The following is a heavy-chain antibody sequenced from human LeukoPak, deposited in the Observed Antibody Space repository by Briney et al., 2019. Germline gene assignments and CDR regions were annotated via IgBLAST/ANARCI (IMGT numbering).Heavy chain of an antibody. CDR2: IWYDGSNK. CDR3: ARGRGGAAVAGNPVGY. CDR1: GFTFSSYG. Sequence: GRSLRLSCAASGFTFSSYGMHWVRRAPGKGLEWVAVIWYDGSNKYYADSVKGRFTISRDNSKNTLYLQMNSLRAEDTAVYYCARGRGGAAVAGNPVGYWGQGTLVTVSS. D-gene: IGHD6-19*01. J-gene: IGHJ4*02. V-gene: IGHV3-33*01.